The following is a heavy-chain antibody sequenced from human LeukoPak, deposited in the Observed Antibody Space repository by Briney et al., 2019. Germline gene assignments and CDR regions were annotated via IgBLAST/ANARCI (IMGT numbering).Heavy chain of an antibody. CDR1: GFTFSSYG. CDR3: AKEYYDSSGYYYGIDY. Sequence: PGRSLRLSCAASGFTFSSYGMHWVRQAPGKGPEWVAVISYDGSNQYYADSVKGRFTISRDNSKNTLYLQMNSLRAEDTAVYYCAKEYYDSSGYYYGIDYWGQGTLVTVSS. V-gene: IGHV3-30*18. J-gene: IGHJ4*02. D-gene: IGHD3-22*01. CDR2: ISYDGSNQ.